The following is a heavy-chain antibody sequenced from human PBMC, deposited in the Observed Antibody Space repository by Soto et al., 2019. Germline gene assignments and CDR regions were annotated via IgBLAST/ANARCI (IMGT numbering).Heavy chain of an antibody. J-gene: IGHJ4*02. D-gene: IGHD3-22*01. CDR2: INPSGGST. V-gene: IGHV1-46*01. CDR3: AREGGNYYDSSGYYLVY. Sequence: ASVKVSCKASGYTFTSYYMHWVRQAPGQGLEWMGIINPSGGSTSYAQKFQGRVTMTRDTSTSTVYMELSSLRSEDTAVYYCAREGGNYYDSSGYYLVYWGQGTLVTVSS. CDR1: GYTFTSYY.